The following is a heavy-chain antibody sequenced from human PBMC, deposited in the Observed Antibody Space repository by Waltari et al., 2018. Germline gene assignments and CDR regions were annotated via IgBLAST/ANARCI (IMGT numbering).Heavy chain of an antibody. CDR2: VSGTGGLK. D-gene: IGHD3-10*01. V-gene: IGHV3-23*01. CDR1: GFTFSSFA. J-gene: IGHJ5*01. CDR3: AKPARGVIEDWFDS. Sequence: EVQLLQSGGGLVQPGGSLKLSCVASGFTFSSFARGWVRQAPGKGLGWVSGVSGTGGLKYSADSVKGRFTISRDNAKNTVYLEISSLRADDTAVYYCAKPARGVIEDWFDSWGQGSLVSVSS.